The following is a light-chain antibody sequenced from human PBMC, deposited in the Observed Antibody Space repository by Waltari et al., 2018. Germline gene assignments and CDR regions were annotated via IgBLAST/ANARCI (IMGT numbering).Light chain of an antibody. CDR3: QHYVTLPVT. Sequence: SCRASQSVSRTLAWYQHKPGHAPSLLIDGASIRATGIPDRFSCSGSGTDFSLTISRLEPEDFAVYYCQHYVTLPVTFGQGTKVEIK. CDR1: QSVSRT. J-gene: IGKJ1*01. V-gene: IGKV3-20*01. CDR2: GAS.